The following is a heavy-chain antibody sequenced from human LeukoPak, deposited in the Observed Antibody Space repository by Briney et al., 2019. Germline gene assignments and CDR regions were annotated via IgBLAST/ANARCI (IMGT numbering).Heavy chain of an antibody. CDR3: AKENGGNYDY. D-gene: IGHD2-15*01. J-gene: IGHJ4*02. CDR2: ISGSGGST. CDR1: GFTFSTYN. V-gene: IGHV3-23*01. Sequence: PGRSLRLSCAASGFTFSTYNMNWVRQAPGKGLEWVSAISGSGGSTYYADSVKGRFTISRDNSKNTLYLQMNSLRAEDTAVYYCAKENGGNYDYWGQGTLVTVSS.